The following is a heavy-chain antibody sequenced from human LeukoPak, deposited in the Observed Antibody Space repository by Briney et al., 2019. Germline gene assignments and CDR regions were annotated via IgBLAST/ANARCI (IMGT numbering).Heavy chain of an antibody. CDR3: ARDHKEGDGADAFDI. V-gene: IGHV3-7*03. D-gene: IGHD5-24*01. CDR2: IKQDGSEK. CDR1: GFTFSSYW. Sequence: PGGSLRLSCAASGFTFSSYWMSWVRQAPGKGLEWVANIKQDGSEKYYVDSVKGRFTISRDDAKNSLYLQMNSLRAEDTALYHCARDHKEGDGADAFDIWGHGTMVTVSS. J-gene: IGHJ3*02.